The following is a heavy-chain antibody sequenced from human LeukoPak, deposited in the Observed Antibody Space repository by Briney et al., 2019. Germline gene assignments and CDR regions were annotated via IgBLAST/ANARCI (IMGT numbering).Heavy chain of an antibody. CDR1: GGSVSSGSYY. D-gene: IGHD1-26*01. CDR3: ARGGSNSYFQH. J-gene: IGHJ1*01. Sequence: SETLSLTCTVSGGSVSSGSYYWSWIRQPPGKGLEWIGYIYYSGSTNYNPSLKSRVTISVDTSKNQFSLKLSSVTAADTAVYYCARGGSNSYFQHWGQGTLVTVSS. V-gene: IGHV4-61*01. CDR2: IYYSGST.